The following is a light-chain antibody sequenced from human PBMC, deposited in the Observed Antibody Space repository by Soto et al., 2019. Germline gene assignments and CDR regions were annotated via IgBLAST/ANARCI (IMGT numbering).Light chain of an antibody. J-gene: IGKJ5*01. CDR3: QQYYDWPIT. Sequence: KTTLSCSASQSVSTVSLAWYQQRPGQAPRPLIYASSRRASGTPDRFSGSGSGTDFTLTISRLEPEDFAVYYCQQYYDWPITFGQGTRLENK. CDR1: QSVSTVS. V-gene: IGKV3-20*01. CDR2: ASS.